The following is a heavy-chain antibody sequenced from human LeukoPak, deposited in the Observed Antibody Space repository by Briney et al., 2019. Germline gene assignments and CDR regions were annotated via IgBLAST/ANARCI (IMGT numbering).Heavy chain of an antibody. CDR2: SSRTSSHT. Sequence: GGSLRLSCAAPGFTFSEYYMSWIRHAPGKGLEWVSYISSRTSSHTKYADSVKGRFTISRDNAKNSLYLQMNSLKPKNPAGFYCARVKGDFCVDYWGQGTVVTVSS. CDR3: ARVKGDFCVDY. J-gene: IGHJ4*02. CDR1: GFTFSEYY. V-gene: IGHV3-11*06. D-gene: IGHD2-21*02.